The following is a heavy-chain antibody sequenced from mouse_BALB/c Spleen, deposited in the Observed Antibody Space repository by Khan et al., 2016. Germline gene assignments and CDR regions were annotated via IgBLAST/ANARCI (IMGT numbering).Heavy chain of an antibody. CDR2: IRNKANGYTT. Sequence: EVELVESGGDLVQPGGSLRLSCATSGFTFTDYYMSWVRQPPGKALEWLGFIRNKANGYTTEYSASVKGRFTISRDNSQSILYLQMNTLVAEDSATYYCARDGYYPYAMDYWGQGTSVTVSS. V-gene: IGHV7-3*02. J-gene: IGHJ4*01. CDR3: ARDGYYPYAMDY. D-gene: IGHD2-3*01. CDR1: GFTFTDYY.